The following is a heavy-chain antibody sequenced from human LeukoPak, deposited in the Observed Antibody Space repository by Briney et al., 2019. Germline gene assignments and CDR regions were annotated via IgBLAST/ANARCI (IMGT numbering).Heavy chain of an antibody. D-gene: IGHD3-10*01. CDR2: IYTSGST. CDR1: GGSISSGSYY. CDR3: ARLTYYYGSGTYYNPVFDY. V-gene: IGHV4-61*02. J-gene: IGHJ4*02. Sequence: SETLSLTCTVSGGSISSGSYYWSWIRQPAGKGLEWIGRIYTSGSTNCNPSLKSRVTISVDTSKNQFSLQLSSVTAADTAVYYCARLTYYYGSGTYYNPVFDYWGQGTLVTVSS.